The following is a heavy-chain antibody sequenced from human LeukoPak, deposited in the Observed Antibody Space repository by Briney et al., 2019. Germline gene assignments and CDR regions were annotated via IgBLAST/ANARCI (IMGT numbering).Heavy chain of an antibody. D-gene: IGHD3-9*01. CDR1: GVSISSSNSY. CDR2: IYYSGNT. CDR3: ARVNFLRYFDWLRAFDI. V-gene: IGHV4-39*07. J-gene: IGHJ3*02. Sequence: SETLSLTCTVSGVSISSSNSYWGWIRQPPGKGLEWIGSIYYSGNTYYNPSLKSRVTISVDTSKNQFSLKLSSVTAADTAVYYCARVNFLRYFDWLRAFDIWGQGTMVTVSS.